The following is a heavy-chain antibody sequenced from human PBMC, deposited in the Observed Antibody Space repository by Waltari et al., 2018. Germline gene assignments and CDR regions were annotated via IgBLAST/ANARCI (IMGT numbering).Heavy chain of an antibody. D-gene: IGHD6-13*01. CDR3: AKLGSSSWGDRYYFDY. Sequence: EVQLLESGGGLVQPGGSLRLPCEAPGFTFRNYAMGWVRQAPGKGLEWVSAITNSGDDTYYIDSVKGRFTISRDNSKNTLYLQMNSLRAEDTAVYYCAKLGSSSWGDRYYFDYWGQGTLVTVSS. J-gene: IGHJ4*02. CDR1: GFTFRNYA. CDR2: ITNSGDDT. V-gene: IGHV3-23*01.